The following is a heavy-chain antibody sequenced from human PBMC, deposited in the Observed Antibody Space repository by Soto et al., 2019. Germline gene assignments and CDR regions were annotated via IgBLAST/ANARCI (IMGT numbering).Heavy chain of an antibody. J-gene: IGHJ6*02. CDR3: AREVVAIGPLDYYYYGMDV. CDR1: GYTFTGYY. Sequence: ASVKVSCKASGYTFTGYYMHWVRQAPGQGLEWMGWINPNSGGTNYAQKFQGWVTMTRDTSISTAYMELSRLRSDDTAVYYCAREVVAIGPLDYYYYGMDVWGQGNTVTVSS. V-gene: IGHV1-2*04. D-gene: IGHD5-12*01. CDR2: INPNSGGT.